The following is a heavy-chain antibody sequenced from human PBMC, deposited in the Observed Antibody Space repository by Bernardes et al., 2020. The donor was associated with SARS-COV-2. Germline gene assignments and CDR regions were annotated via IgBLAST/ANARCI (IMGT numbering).Heavy chain of an antibody. CDR1: GFTFDDYA. CDR2: ISWNSGSI. CDR3: AKDIPQGMSNHFDY. V-gene: IGHV3-9*01. D-gene: IGHD3-10*01. J-gene: IGHJ4*02. Sequence: GGSLRLSCAASGFTFDDYAMHWVRQAPGKGLEWVSGISWNSGSIGYADSVKGRFTISRDNAKNSLYLQMNSLRAEDTALYYCAKDIPQGMSNHFDYWGQGTLVTVSS.